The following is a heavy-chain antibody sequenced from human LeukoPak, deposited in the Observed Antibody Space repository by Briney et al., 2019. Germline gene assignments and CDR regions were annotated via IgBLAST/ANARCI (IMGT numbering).Heavy chain of an antibody. J-gene: IGHJ4*02. CDR1: GFTVSSNY. CDR3: ARWGSGYNLFDY. V-gene: IGHV3-20*04. CDR2: INWNGGST. Sequence: GGSLRLSCAVSGFTVSSNYMTWVRQAPGKGLEWVSGINWNGGSTGYADSVKGRFTISRDNAKNSLYLQMNSLRAEDTALYYCARWGSGYNLFDYWGQGILVTVSS. D-gene: IGHD3-3*01.